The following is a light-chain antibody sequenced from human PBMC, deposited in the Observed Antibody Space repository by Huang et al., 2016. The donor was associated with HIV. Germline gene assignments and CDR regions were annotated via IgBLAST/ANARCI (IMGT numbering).Light chain of an antibody. J-gene: IGKJ1*01. Sequence: EMVMTQSPATLSVSPGERAPLSCRASQSVSSNLAWYQQKPGPAPRLLIYGASTRATGIPARFSGSGSGTEFTLTISSLQSEDFAVYYCQQYDNWPPSWTFGRGTKVEIK. V-gene: IGKV3-15*01. CDR3: QQYDNWPPSWT. CDR1: QSVSSN. CDR2: GAS.